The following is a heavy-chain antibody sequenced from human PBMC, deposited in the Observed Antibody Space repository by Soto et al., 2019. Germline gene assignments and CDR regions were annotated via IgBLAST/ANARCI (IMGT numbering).Heavy chain of an antibody. Sequence: QVQLVQSGAEVKKPGSSVKVSCKASGGTFGSYAFSWVRQAPGQGLEWIGGIIPVSGAAHYAQKFQGRVTITADESTSTAYMELSSLSSHDTAVYYCATALGCRSTSCTLDYWGQGTRVIVSS. V-gene: IGHV1-69*01. D-gene: IGHD2-2*01. J-gene: IGHJ4*02. CDR2: IIPVSGAA. CDR1: GGTFGSYA. CDR3: ATALGCRSTSCTLDY.